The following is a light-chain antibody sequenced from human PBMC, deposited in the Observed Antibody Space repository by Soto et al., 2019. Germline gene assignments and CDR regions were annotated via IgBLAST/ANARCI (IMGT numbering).Light chain of an antibody. Sequence: EIVLTQSAATLSLSPGERATLSCRASQSVSSYLAWYQQQPGQAPRLLIYDASTRATGIPARFSGSGSGTDFTLTISSLEPEDFAVYFCQQRYPWPRTFGQGTKVEIK. CDR3: QQRYPWPRT. V-gene: IGKV3-11*01. CDR2: DAS. CDR1: QSVSSY. J-gene: IGKJ1*01.